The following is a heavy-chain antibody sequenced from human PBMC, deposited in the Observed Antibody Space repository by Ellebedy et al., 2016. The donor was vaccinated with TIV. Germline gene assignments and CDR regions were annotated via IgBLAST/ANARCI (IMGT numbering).Heavy chain of an antibody. CDR2: ISFSGTTT. D-gene: IGHD3/OR15-3a*01. V-gene: IGHV3-11*01. CDR3: ARDGGMFVGLDS. J-gene: IGHJ4*02. CDR1: GFNFTNYY. Sequence: GGSLRLSCAASGFNFTNYYMTWVRQAPGKGLEWISYISFSGTTTYYADSVRGRFTISRDNAKNSVSLQMDSLRADDTAVYYCARDGGMFVGLDSWGQGTLVTVS.